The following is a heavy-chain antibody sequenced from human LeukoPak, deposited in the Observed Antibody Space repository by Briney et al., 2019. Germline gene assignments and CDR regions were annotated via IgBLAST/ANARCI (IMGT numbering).Heavy chain of an antibody. CDR1: GGSFTDYN. J-gene: IGHJ5*02. V-gene: IGHV4-34*01. CDR2: INDSGTT. CDR3: ARGLDLDGLDL. D-gene: IGHD1-1*01. Sequence: SGTLSLTCAVYGGSFTDYNWTWLRQSPERGLEWIGEINDSGTTHYNPSLKSRVTMSVDTAKSQFSLRLTSVTAADTAVYYCARGLDLDGLDLWGQGALVTVSS.